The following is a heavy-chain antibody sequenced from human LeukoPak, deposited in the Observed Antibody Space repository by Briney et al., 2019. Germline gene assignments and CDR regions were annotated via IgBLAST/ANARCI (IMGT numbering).Heavy chain of an antibody. CDR1: GFTFSSYE. CDR2: ISSSGSTI. D-gene: IGHD2-2*01. CDR3: ARGWVPAAMGY. Sequence: PGGSLRLSCAASGFTFSSYEMNWVRQAPGKGLEWVSFISSSGSTIYYADSVKGRFTISRDNAKNSLYLQMNSLRAEDTAVYYRARGWVPAAMGYWGQGTLVTVSS. V-gene: IGHV3-48*03. J-gene: IGHJ4*02.